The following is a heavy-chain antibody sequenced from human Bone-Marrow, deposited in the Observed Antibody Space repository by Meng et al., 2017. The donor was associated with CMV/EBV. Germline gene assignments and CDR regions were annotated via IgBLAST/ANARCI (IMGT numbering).Heavy chain of an antibody. CDR2: ISGSGGST. Sequence: GESLKISCAASGFTFSSYAMSWVRQAPGKGLEWVSAISGSGGSTYYADSVKGRFTISRDNSKNTLYLQMNSLRAEDTAVYYCAKRRLSGGGYFDYWGQGTLGTSPQ. CDR1: GFTFSSYA. J-gene: IGHJ4*02. D-gene: IGHD3-16*01. V-gene: IGHV3-23*01. CDR3: AKRRLSGGGYFDY.